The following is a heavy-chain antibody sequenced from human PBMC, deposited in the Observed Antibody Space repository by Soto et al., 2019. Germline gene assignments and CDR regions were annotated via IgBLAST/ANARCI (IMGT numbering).Heavy chain of an antibody. Sequence: QLQLQESGPGLVKPSEALSLTCTVSGASIRGDSYYWGWIRQPPGKGLEWIGAIYYSGTTYYNPALESRVTLSLDTSKNQFSLKLSSMTAADTAVYFCARGLDDYWGQGTLVTVSS. J-gene: IGHJ4*02. CDR1: GASIRGDSYY. CDR3: ARGLDDY. CDR2: IYYSGTT. V-gene: IGHV4-39*01.